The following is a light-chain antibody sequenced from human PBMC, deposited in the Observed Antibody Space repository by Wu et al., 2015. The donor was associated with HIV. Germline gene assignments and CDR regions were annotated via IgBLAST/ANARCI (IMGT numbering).Light chain of an antibody. J-gene: IGKJ5*01. CDR1: QSVSSSY. Sequence: EIVLTQSPGTLSLSPGERATLSCRASQSVSSSYLAWYQQKPGQAPRLLIYVASSRATGIPDRFSGSGSGTDFTLTISRLEPEDFAVYYCQQYGSSPSITFGQGTRLEIK. CDR2: VAS. CDR3: QQYGSSPSIT. V-gene: IGKV3-20*01.